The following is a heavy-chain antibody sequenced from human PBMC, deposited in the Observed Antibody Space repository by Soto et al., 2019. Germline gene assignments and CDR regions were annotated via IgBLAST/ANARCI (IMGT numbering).Heavy chain of an antibody. D-gene: IGHD3-3*01. V-gene: IGHV1-18*01. J-gene: IGHJ3*02. CDR2: ISAYNGNT. CDR3: ARDRILRRSTPPWTADDAFDI. Sequence: QVQLVQSGAEVKKPGASVKVSCKASGYTFTSYGISWVRQAPGQGLEWMGWISAYNGNTNYAQKLQGRVTMTTDTSTSTAYMELSSRRSDDTAVYYCARDRILRRSTPPWTADDAFDIWGQGTMVTVSS. CDR1: GYTFTSYG.